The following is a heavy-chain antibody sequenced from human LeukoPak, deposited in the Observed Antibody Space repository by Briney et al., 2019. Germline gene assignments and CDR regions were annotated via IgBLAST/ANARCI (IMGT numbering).Heavy chain of an antibody. D-gene: IGHD3-22*01. CDR3: ARGGPGYYDSSGYYPDAEYFQH. Sequence: VASVKVSCKASRYTFTGYYMHWVRQAPGQGLEWMGWINPNSGGTNYAQKFQGRVTMTRDTSISTAYMELSRLRSDDTAVYYCARGGPGYYDSSGYYPDAEYFQHWGQGTLVTVSS. CDR2: INPNSGGT. J-gene: IGHJ1*01. CDR1: RYTFTGYY. V-gene: IGHV1-2*02.